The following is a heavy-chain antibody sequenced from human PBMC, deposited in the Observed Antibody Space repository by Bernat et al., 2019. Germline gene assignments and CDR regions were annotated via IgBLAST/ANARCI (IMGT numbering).Heavy chain of an antibody. J-gene: IGHJ3*01. CDR3: ASGPAGYYDSNDFYLGAFDV. D-gene: IGHD3-22*01. CDR2: INPNSGGI. V-gene: IGHV1-2*02. Sequence: QVQVVQSGAEVKKPGASVKVSCKAAGYIFTGYYMHWVRQAPGHGLEWMRWINPNSGGIKYAQKFQGTVTMTMYTSISTSYMELSRLRSDDTAVYYCASGPAGYYDSNDFYLGAFDVWGQGTMVTVSS. CDR1: GYIFTGYY.